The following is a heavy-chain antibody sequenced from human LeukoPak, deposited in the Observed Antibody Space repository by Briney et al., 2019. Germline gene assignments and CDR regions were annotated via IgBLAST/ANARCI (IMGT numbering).Heavy chain of an antibody. CDR1: GFTFSSYA. V-gene: IGHV3-23*01. CDR2: ISGSGGST. J-gene: IGHJ5*02. CDR3: AKAAYDIVGATSYNWFDP. Sequence: GSLRLSCAASGFTFSSYAMSWVRQAPGKGLEWVSAISGSGGSTYYADSVKGRFTISRDNSKNTLYLQMNSLRAEDTAVYYCAKAAYDIVGATSYNWFDPWGQGTLVTVSS. D-gene: IGHD1-26*01.